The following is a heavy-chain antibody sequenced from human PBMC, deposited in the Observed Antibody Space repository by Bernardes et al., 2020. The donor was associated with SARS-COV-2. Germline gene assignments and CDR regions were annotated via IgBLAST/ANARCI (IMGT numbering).Heavy chain of an antibody. Sequence: GGSLRLSCAASGFIFSSYWMHWIRQAPGKGLVWVSRINTDGSITSYADSVKGRFTVPRDNAKNTLYLQMNSLRAEDTAVYYCARGGYEPFDYWGQGTLVTVSS. J-gene: IGHJ4*02. CDR2: INTDGSIT. D-gene: IGHD5-12*01. CDR3: ARGGYEPFDY. CDR1: GFIFSSYW. V-gene: IGHV3-74*01.